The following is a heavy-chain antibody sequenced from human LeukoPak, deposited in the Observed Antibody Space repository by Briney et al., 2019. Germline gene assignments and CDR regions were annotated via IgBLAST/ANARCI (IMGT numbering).Heavy chain of an antibody. Sequence: PGGSLRLSCAASGFTFSSYSMNWVRQAPGKGLEWVSYISSSSSTIYYADSVKGRFTISKDNAKNSLYLQMNSLRAEDTAVYYCARHPGDFTGIVNYYYMDVWGKGTTVTI. CDR2: ISSSSSTI. D-gene: IGHD1-26*01. CDR3: ARHPGDFTGIVNYYYMDV. J-gene: IGHJ6*03. CDR1: GFTFSSYS. V-gene: IGHV3-48*01.